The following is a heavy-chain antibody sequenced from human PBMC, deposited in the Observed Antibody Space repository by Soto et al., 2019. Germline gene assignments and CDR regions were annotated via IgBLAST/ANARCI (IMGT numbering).Heavy chain of an antibody. D-gene: IGHD3-3*01. J-gene: IGHJ4*02. CDR1: GFTFSSYA. CDR3: ARVYLVGVVILDY. V-gene: IGHV3-30-3*01. Sequence: GGSLRLSCAASGFTFSSYAMHWVRQAPGKGLEWVAVISYDGSNKYYADSVKGRFTISRDNSKNTLYLQMNSLRAEDTAVYYCARVYLVGVVILDYWGQGTLVTVSS. CDR2: ISYDGSNK.